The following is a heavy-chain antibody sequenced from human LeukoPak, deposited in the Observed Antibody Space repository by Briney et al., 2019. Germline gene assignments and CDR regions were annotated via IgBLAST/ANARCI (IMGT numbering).Heavy chain of an antibody. J-gene: IGHJ4*02. CDR1: GFTFDDYA. V-gene: IGHV3-9*03. CDR3: AKSTIFGVYYVDY. CDR2: ISWNSGSI. Sequence: PGRSLRLSCAASGFTFDDYAMHWVRQAPGKGLEWVSGISWNSGSIGYADSVKGRFTISRDNAKNSLYLQMNSLRAEDMALYYCAKSTIFGVYYVDYWGQGTLVTVSS. D-gene: IGHD3-3*01.